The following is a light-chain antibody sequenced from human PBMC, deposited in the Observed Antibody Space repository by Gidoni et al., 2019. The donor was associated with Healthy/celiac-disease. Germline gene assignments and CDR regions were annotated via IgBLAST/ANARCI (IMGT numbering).Light chain of an antibody. CDR3: QQYNNWPPVT. J-gene: IGKJ1*01. CDR2: GAS. CDR1: QSVSSN. Sequence: EIVMTQSPATLSVSPGERATLPCRASQSVSSNFAWYQQKPGQAPRLLIYGASTRATGIPARFSGSGSGTEFTLTISSLQSEDFAVYYCQQYNNWPPVTFGQGTKVEIK. V-gene: IGKV3-15*01.